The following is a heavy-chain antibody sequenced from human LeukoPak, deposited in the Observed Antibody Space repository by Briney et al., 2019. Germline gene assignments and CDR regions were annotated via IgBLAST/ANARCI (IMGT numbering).Heavy chain of an antibody. V-gene: IGHV3-66*01. J-gene: IGHJ4*02. Sequence: GGSLRLSCAASGFTVSSNYMGWVRQAPGKGLEWVSVIYSGGSTFYAESVKGRFTISRDNSKNTLYLQMNSLRAEDTAVYYCARDSGYSSSSGSWGQGTLVTVSS. CDR1: GFTVSSNY. CDR3: ARDSGYSSSSGS. CDR2: IYSGGST. D-gene: IGHD6-13*01.